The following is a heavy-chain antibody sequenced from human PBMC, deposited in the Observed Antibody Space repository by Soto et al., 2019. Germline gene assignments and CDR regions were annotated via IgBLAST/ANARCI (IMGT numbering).Heavy chain of an antibody. Sequence: SVKVSCKASGGTFSSYAISWVRQAPGQGLEWMGGIIPIFGTANYAQKFQGRVTITADESTSTAYMELSSLRSEDTAVYYCARDERLYSRSYSRLSAADPRDYWG. CDR1: GGTFSSYA. D-gene: IGHD1-26*01. CDR2: IIPIFGTA. J-gene: IGHJ4*01. V-gene: IGHV1-69*13. CDR3: ARDERLYSRSYSRLSAADPRDY.